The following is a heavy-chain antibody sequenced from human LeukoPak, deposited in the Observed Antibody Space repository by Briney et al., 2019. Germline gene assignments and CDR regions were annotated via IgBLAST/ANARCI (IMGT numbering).Heavy chain of an antibody. CDR3: ARSHGFTQRDYYTDV. J-gene: IGHJ6*03. Sequence: SVKVSCKASGGTFSSYAISWVRQAPGQGLEWMGGIIPIFGTANYAQKFQGRVTITTDGSTSTAYMELSSLRSEDTAVYSCARSHGFTQRDYYTDVWGKGTTVTVSS. D-gene: IGHD1-1*01. CDR1: GGTFSSYA. V-gene: IGHV1-69*05. CDR2: IIPIFGTA.